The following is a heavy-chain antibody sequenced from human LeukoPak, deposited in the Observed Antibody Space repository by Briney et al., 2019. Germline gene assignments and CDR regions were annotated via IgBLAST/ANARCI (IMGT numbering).Heavy chain of an antibody. CDR2: ISYSGS. D-gene: IGHD1-26*01. CDR3: ARRTSNPVGAIDY. V-gene: IGHV4-39*01. CDR1: GGSISISNYY. J-gene: IGHJ4*02. Sequence: SETLSLTCTVSGGSISISNYYWGWIRQPPGRGLEWIGSISYSGSYYNPSLKSRLTISVDTSKNHFSLNLRSVTAADTAVYYCARRTSNPVGAIDYWGQGTLVTVSS.